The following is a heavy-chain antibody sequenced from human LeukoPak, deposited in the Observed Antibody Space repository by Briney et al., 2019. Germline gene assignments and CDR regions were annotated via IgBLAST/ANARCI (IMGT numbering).Heavy chain of an antibody. V-gene: IGHV3-23*01. CDR2: ISGGGGST. CDR1: GFTFSRYT. CDR3: AKTLQGYYYYGLDV. Sequence: GGSLRLSCVASGFTFSRYTMNWVRQAPGKGLEWVSTISGGGGSTYYADSVKGRFTISRDNSKNTLYLQMNSLRVEDTALYNCAKTLQGYYYYGLDVWGQGTTVTVSS. J-gene: IGHJ6*02.